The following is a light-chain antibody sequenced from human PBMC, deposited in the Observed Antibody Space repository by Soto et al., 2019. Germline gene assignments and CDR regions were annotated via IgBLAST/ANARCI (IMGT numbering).Light chain of an antibody. V-gene: IGLV1-40*01. J-gene: IGLJ1*01. CDR2: GNS. CDR1: SSNIGAGYD. CDR3: CSIGGNVEV. Sequence: QSVLTQPPSVSGAPGQRVTISCTGSSSNIGAGYDVHWYQQLPGTAPKLLIYGNSNRPSGVPDRFSGSKSGTSASLAITGLQAEDEADYYCCSIGGNVEVFGIGTKVTVL.